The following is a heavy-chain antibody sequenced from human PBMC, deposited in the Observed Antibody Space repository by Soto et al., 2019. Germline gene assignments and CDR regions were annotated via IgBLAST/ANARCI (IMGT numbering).Heavy chain of an antibody. CDR2: INAGNGNT. J-gene: IGHJ6*02. D-gene: IGHD3-3*01. CDR3: AREPYYDFWSGYITYYYYGMDV. CDR1: GDTFPSYS. Sequence: APLKVSCKESGDTFPSYSMPLGRQGPRQKPEWIGWINAGNGNTKYSQKFQGRVTITRDTSASTAYMELSSLRSEDTAVYYCAREPYYDFWSGYITYYYYGMDVWGQGTTVTVSS. V-gene: IGHV1-3*01.